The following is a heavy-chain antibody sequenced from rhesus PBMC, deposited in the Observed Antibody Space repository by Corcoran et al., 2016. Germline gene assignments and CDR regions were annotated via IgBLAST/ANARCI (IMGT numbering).Heavy chain of an antibody. CDR1: GGSISGYYY. CDR2: IDGNSAST. Sequence: QVKLQQWGEGLVKPSETLSLTCAVYGGSISGYYYWSWIRPAPGKGLEWIGNIDGNSASTNYNPSLKNRVTISKDTSKNQFSLKLSSVTAADTAVYYCARASIAAAGTFPGGLDSWGQGVVVTVSS. J-gene: IGHJ6*01. V-gene: IGHV4-73*01. CDR3: ARASIAAAGTFPGGLDS. D-gene: IGHD6-25*01.